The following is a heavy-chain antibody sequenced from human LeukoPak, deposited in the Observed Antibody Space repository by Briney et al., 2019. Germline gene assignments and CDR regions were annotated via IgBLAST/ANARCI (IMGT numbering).Heavy chain of an antibody. Sequence: GESLKISCKASAYIFTTYWIGWVRQMPGKGLEWMGIFYPGDSDTRYSPSFQGQVTISADKSITTAYLQWSSLKASDTALYYCARRRFNYDSSGYYPFDHWGQGTLVTVSS. CDR1: AYIFTTYW. V-gene: IGHV5-51*01. CDR3: ARRRFNYDSSGYYPFDH. D-gene: IGHD3-22*01. CDR2: FYPGDSDT. J-gene: IGHJ4*02.